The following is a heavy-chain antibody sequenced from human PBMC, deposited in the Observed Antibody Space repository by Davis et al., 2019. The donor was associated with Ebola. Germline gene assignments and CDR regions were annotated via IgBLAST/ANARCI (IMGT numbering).Heavy chain of an antibody. CDR1: GGSISSYY. CDR3: AREECGGGSCYSDL. D-gene: IGHD2-15*01. CDR2: IHYTGST. V-gene: IGHV4-59*01. Sequence: PSETLSLTCTVSGGSISSYYWTWIRQPPGKGLEWIGYIHYTGSTNYNPSLKSRVTMSLDTSNDQIFLKLSSVTAADTAVYYCAREECGGGSCYSDLWGQGTLVTVSS. J-gene: IGHJ4*02.